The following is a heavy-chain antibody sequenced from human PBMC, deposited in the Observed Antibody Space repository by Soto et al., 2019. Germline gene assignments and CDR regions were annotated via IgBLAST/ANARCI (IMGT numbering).Heavy chain of an antibody. CDR2: IWYDGSNK. CDR1: GFTFSNYA. V-gene: IGHV3-33*06. CDR3: AKDWAYYDPGAFDI. J-gene: IGHJ3*02. D-gene: IGHD3-22*01. Sequence: PGGSLRLSCAASGFTFSNYAIHWVRQVPGKGLEWVAVIWYDGSNKYYVDSVKGRFTISRDNSKNTVYLQMNSLRADDTAVYYCAKDWAYYDPGAFDIWGQGTMVAVSS.